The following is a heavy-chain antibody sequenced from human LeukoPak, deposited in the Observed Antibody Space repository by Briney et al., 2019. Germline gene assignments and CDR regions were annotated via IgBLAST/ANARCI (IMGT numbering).Heavy chain of an antibody. V-gene: IGHV3-30*03. CDR1: GFTFSSYG. J-gene: IGHJ6*03. Sequence: GGSLRLSCAASGFTFSSYGMHWVRQAPGNGLEWVAVISYDGSNKYYADSVKGRFTISRDNSKNTLYLQMNSLRAEDTAVYYCARDLQHYDFWSGYRAYYYYYMDVWGKGTTVTVSS. CDR2: ISYDGSNK. D-gene: IGHD3-3*01. CDR3: ARDLQHYDFWSGYRAYYYYYMDV.